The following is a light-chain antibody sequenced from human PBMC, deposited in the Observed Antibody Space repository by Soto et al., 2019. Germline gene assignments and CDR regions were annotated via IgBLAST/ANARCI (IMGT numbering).Light chain of an antibody. V-gene: IGKV1-9*01. J-gene: IGKJ5*01. CDR1: QGISSD. Sequence: IQLTQSPSSLSASVGDRVTITCRASQGISSDLAWYQQKPGKAPKLLIYSASTLQNGVTSRFSGSGSGTDFTLTISGLQPEDVATYYCQQLNSYPVTFGQGTRLEIK. CDR3: QQLNSYPVT. CDR2: SAS.